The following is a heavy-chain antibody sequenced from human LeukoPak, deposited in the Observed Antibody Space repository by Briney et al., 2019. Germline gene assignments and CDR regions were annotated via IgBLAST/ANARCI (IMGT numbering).Heavy chain of an antibody. Sequence: SETLSLTCTVSGGSISRHYWSWIRQPPGKGLVWIGYIYYSGSTNYNPSLKSRVTVSVDTSKNQFSLKLSSVTAADTAVYYCARSRDRSYYFFGVDYWGQGTLVTVSS. CDR2: IYYSGST. CDR3: ARSRDRSYYFFGVDY. CDR1: GGSISRHY. V-gene: IGHV4-59*11. J-gene: IGHJ4*02. D-gene: IGHD1-26*01.